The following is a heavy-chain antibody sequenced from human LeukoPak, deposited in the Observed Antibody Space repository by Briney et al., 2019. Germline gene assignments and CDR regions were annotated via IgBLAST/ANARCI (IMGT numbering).Heavy chain of an antibody. CDR2: ISYDGSNK. D-gene: IGHD2-2*01. J-gene: IGHJ6*04. V-gene: IGHV3-30*18. CDR1: RFTFSSYG. Sequence: GGSLRLSCAASRFTFSSYGMHWVRQAPGNGLEWVAVISYDGSNKYYADSLKGRFTISRDNSKNTLYLQMNSLRAEDTAVYYCAKGRYCSSTSCGYYGMDVWGKGTTVTVSS. CDR3: AKGRYCSSTSCGYYGMDV.